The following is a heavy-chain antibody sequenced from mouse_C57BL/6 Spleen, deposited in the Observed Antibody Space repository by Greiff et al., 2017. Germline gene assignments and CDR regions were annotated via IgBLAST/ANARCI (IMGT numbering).Heavy chain of an antibody. V-gene: IGHV1-81*01. J-gene: IGHJ4*01. Sequence: QVQLQQSGAELARPGASVKLSCKASGYTFTSYGISWVKQRTGQGLEWIGEIYPRSGNTYYNEKFKGKATLTADQSSSTAYMELRVRTSEDSAVYFCARLLDSDAMDDWGQGTSVTVSS. CDR3: ARLLDSDAMDD. CDR2: IYPRSGNT. D-gene: IGHD3-3*01. CDR1: GYTFTSYG.